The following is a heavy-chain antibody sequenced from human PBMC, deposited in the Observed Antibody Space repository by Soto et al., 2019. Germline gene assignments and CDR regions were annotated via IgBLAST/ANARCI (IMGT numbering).Heavy chain of an antibody. CDR3: ARDMGGYSGYVLDY. CDR2: ISSNGGST. CDR1: GFTFSSYA. J-gene: IGHJ4*02. V-gene: IGHV3-64*01. D-gene: IGHD5-12*01. Sequence: EVQLVESGGGLVQPGGSLRLSCAASGFTFSSYAMHWVRQAPGKGLEYVSAISSNGGSTYYGNSVKGRFTISRDNSKNTLYRQMGSLRAEDMAVYYCARDMGGYSGYVLDYWGQGTLVTVSS.